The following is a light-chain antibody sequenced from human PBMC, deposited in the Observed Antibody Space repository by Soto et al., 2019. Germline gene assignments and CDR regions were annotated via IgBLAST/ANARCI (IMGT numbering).Light chain of an antibody. Sequence: ALTQPRSVSGSPGQSVTISCTGTSSDIGGYNYVSWYQQHPGKAPKLVIYDVIKRPSGVPDRFSGSKSGNTASLTIYGLQAEDEADYYCCSYAGSYTHVFGTGTKVTVL. CDR2: DVI. J-gene: IGLJ1*01. CDR1: SSDIGGYNY. V-gene: IGLV2-11*01. CDR3: CSYAGSYTHV.